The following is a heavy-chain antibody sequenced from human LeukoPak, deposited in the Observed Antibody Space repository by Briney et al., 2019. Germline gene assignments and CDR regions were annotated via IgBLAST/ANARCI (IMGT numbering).Heavy chain of an antibody. CDR2: IDWNGGST. CDR3: ARDLKVLRYFDWSARPDY. D-gene: IGHD3-9*01. V-gene: IGHV3-20*04. Sequence: PGGSLRLSCAASGFTFDDYGMSWVRQAPGKGLEWVSGIDWNGGSTNYAASVKGRFTISRDNAKNSLYLQMNSLTAEDTAVYYCARDLKVLRYFDWSARPDYWGQGTLATVSS. J-gene: IGHJ4*02. CDR1: GFTFDDYG.